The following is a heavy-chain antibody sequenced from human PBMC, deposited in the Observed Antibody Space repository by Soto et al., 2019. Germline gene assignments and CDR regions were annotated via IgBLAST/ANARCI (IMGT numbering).Heavy chain of an antibody. J-gene: IGHJ4*02. CDR1: GGSMRNYY. Sequence: PSETLSLTCSVSGGSMRNYYWNWIRQPPGRGLEWIGYVYHSGSTNYNPSLKSRVSMSVDVSRNHFSLTLHSVTAADTAVYFCTSSYSTSSSPDHWGQGTLVTVSS. CDR3: TSSYSTSSSPDH. D-gene: IGHD6-6*01. V-gene: IGHV4-59*01. CDR2: VYHSGST.